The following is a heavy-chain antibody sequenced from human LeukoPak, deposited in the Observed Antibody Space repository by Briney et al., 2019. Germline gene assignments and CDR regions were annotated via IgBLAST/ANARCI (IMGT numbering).Heavy chain of an antibody. V-gene: IGHV3-23*01. Sequence: GGSLRLSCSVFGFTFSNYAMHWVRQAPGKGLEWVSTISGGGDNTYYADSVRGRFTISRDNSNNTLYLQMTSLRAGDTAVYYCARTTTDYGDYRTYWGLGTLVTVSS. CDR3: ARTTTDYGDYRTY. CDR2: ISGGGDNT. J-gene: IGHJ4*02. CDR1: GFTFSNYA. D-gene: IGHD4-17*01.